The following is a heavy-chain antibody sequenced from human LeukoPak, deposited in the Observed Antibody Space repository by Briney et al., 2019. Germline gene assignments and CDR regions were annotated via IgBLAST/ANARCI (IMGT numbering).Heavy chain of an antibody. V-gene: IGHV4-34*01. Sequence: SETLSLTCAVYGGSISGYYWSWIRQPPGKGLEWIGKINHSGSTNYNPSLKSRVTISVDTSKNQFSLKLSSVTAADTAVYSCARRGANSGSYSHFDLWGRGTLVTVSA. CDR1: GGSISGYY. CDR3: ARRGANSGSYSHFDL. CDR2: INHSGST. J-gene: IGHJ2*01. D-gene: IGHD1-26*01.